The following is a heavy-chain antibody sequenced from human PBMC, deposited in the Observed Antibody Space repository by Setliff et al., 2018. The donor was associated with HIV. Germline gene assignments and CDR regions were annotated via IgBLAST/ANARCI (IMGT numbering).Heavy chain of an antibody. Sequence: KPSETLSLTCTVSGGSISSGGYYWGWIRQSPGKGLEWIGYIFYTGRTYYNPSLKSRVTISVDTSKNQFSLTLNSVTAADTAVYYCARQGRLGELSLAADYWGQGTLVTVSS. V-gene: IGHV4-39*01. D-gene: IGHD3-16*01. CDR1: GGSISSGGYY. CDR2: IFYTGRT. J-gene: IGHJ4*02. CDR3: ARQGRLGELSLAADY.